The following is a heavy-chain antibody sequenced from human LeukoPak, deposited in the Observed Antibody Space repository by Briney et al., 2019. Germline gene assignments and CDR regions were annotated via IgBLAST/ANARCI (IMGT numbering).Heavy chain of an antibody. CDR1: GFTFSNAW. J-gene: IGHJ4*02. D-gene: IGHD3-10*01. Sequence: GGSLRLSCAASGFTFSNAWMSWVRQAPGKGLEWVGRINSKTDGGTTDYAAPVKGRFTISRDDSKNTLYLQMNSLKTEDTAVYYCARSVYYYGSLDYWSQGTLVTVSS. CDR2: INSKTDGGTT. V-gene: IGHV3-15*01. CDR3: ARSVYYYGSLDY.